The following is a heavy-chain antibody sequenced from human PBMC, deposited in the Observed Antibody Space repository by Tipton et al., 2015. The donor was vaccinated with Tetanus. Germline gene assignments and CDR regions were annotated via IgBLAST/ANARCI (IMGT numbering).Heavy chain of an antibody. CDR3: ARAAKDSIDMIRGTAPNWFDP. CDR1: GGSMRGDH. V-gene: IGHV4-30-2*01. Sequence: LRLSCTVSGGSMRGDHWSWIRQPPGMGLEWIGYIFHTGSTYYKPSLKSRVTISVDRSKNQFSLKLSSVTPADTAVYYCARAAKDSIDMIRGTAPNWFDPWGQGTLVTVTS. D-gene: IGHD3-10*01. CDR2: IFHTGST. J-gene: IGHJ5*02.